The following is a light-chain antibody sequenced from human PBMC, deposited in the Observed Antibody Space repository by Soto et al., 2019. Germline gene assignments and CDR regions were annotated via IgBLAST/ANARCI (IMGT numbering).Light chain of an antibody. J-gene: IGKJ4*01. CDR1: QSVSSY. Sequence: EIVLTQSPATLSLSPGERATLSCRASQSVSSYLAWYQQNPGQAPRLLIYDASTRATGIPARFSGSGSGTVFTLTISSLAHEDFAVYYCQKHSNSPLTFGGGTKVEIK. CDR2: DAS. CDR3: QKHSNSPLT. V-gene: IGKV3-11*01.